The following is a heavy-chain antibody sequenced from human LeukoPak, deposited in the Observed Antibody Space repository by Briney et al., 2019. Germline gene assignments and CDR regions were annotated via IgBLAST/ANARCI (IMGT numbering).Heavy chain of an antibody. CDR1: GYTFTSYY. V-gene: IGHV1-18*04. CDR2: ISAYNGNT. D-gene: IGHD3-9*01. Sequence: ASVKVSCKASGYTFTSYYMHWVRQAPGQGLEWMGWISAYNGNTNYAQNFQGRVTMTTDTSTSTVYMELGSPRSDDTAVYYCARDFEPRAFYFDYWGQGTLVTVSS. CDR3: ARDFEPRAFYFDY. J-gene: IGHJ4*02.